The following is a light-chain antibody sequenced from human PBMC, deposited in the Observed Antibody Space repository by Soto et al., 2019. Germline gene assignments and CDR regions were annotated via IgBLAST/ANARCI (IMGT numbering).Light chain of an antibody. CDR2: WAS. CDR3: QQYYSTPYT. CDR1: QSVLYSSNNKNY. J-gene: IGKJ2*01. V-gene: IGKV4-1*01. Sequence: DIVMTQSPDSLAVSLGERATINCKSSQSVLYSSNNKNYLAWYQQKPGQPPKLLIYWASTRESGVPDGFSGSESGTDFTLTISSLQAEDVAFYYCQQYYSTPYTFGQGTKLEIK.